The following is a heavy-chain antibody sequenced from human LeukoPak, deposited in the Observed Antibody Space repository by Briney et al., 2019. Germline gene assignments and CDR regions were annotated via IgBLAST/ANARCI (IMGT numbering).Heavy chain of an antibody. V-gene: IGHV4-61*01. D-gene: IGHD4-17*01. J-gene: IGHJ6*04. Sequence: PSETLSLTCTVSGGSVSSGSYYWSWIRQPPGKGLEWIGYIYYSGSTNYNPSLKSRVTLSVDTSKNQFSLKLSSVTAADTAVYYCARRGLYGDYHYYYGMDVWGKGTTVTVSS. CDR3: ARRGLYGDYHYYYGMDV. CDR1: GGSVSSGSYY. CDR2: IYYSGST.